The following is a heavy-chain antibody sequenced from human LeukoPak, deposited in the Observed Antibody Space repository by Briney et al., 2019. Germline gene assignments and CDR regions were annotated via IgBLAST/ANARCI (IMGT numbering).Heavy chain of an antibody. CDR3: ASLYGSGNYGIF. V-gene: IGHV3-53*01. J-gene: IGHJ4*02. CDR1: GFTVSSRY. CDR2: LRSDDTT. Sequence: GGSLRLSCAASGFTVSSRYMTWVRQAPGKGLEWVSVLRSDDTTYYADSVKGRFTISRDDSKNMLNLQMNSLRAGDTAVYYCASLYGSGNYGIFWGQGTLVTVSS. D-gene: IGHD3-10*01.